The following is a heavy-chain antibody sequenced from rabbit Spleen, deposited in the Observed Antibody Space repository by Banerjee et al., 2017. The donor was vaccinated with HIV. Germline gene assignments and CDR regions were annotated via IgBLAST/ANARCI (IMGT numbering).Heavy chain of an antibody. CDR2: IDPIFGAT. J-gene: IGHJ6*01. CDR1: GFDFNRFG. V-gene: IGHV1S7*01. D-gene: IGHD6-1*01. CDR3: ARDTASSFSSYGMDL. Sequence: HLKESGGGLVQPGGSLKLSCKASGFDFNRFGVSWVRQAPGKGLEWIGYIDPIFGATYYASWVNGRFTISNHNAQNTLYLQLNSLTAADTATYFCARDTASSFSSYGMDLWGPGTLVTVS.